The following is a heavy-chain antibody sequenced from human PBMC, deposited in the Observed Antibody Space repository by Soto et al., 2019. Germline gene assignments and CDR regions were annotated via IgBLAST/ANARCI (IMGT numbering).Heavy chain of an antibody. CDR3: TTDRGDTRPWPLSDFDY. J-gene: IGHJ4*02. CDR2: IKRKTDGRTT. V-gene: IGHV3-15*07. D-gene: IGHD2-21*01. CDR1: GFTFSNAW. Sequence: GGSLRLSCAASGFTFSNAWMNWVRQAPGKGLEWVGRIKRKTDGRTTDHAAPGKGRFTISRDDSKNTLYLQMNSLKTEDTAVYYCTTDRGDTRPWPLSDFDYWGQGTLVTVSS.